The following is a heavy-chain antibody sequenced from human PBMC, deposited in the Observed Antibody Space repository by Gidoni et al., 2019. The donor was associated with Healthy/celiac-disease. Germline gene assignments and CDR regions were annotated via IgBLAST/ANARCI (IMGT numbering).Heavy chain of an antibody. CDR1: GGSFSGYY. CDR3: ARGPSLGY. CDR2: INQSGST. V-gene: IGHV4-34*01. J-gene: IGHJ4*02. Sequence: QVQLQRWGAGLLTPSEPLSLTCAVYGGSFSGYYWSWIRQPRGQGLEWIGEINQSGSTNYNPSLKSRVTISVDTSKSQFSLKLSSVTAADTAVYYCARGPSLGYWGQGTLVTVSS.